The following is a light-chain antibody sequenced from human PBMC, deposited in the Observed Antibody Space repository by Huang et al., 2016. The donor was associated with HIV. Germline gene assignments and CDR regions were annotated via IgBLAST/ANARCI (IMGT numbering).Light chain of an antibody. V-gene: IGKV2D-29*01. CDR2: EIS. Sequence: DIVVTQTPLSLSVTPGQSASISCISSQSLLHSDGETYLYWYLKRTGQPPQPLMYEISKHFSGVPDRFSGSGSGTRFTLKISRVEPEDIGIHYCMQSVQLPLTFGQGTRLEI. CDR1: QSLLHSDGETY. CDR3: MQSVQLPLT. J-gene: IGKJ5*01.